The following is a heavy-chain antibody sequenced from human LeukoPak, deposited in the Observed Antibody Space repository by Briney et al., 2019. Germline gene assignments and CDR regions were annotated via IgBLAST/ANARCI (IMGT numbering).Heavy chain of an antibody. Sequence: GGSLTLSCAASGFTFSSYAMSCLRQAPGKGLEWVAAISGSGGSTYYADSVKGRFTISRDNSKNTLYLQMNSLRAEDTAVYYCATVTMVRGASHYYGMDVWGQGTTVTVSS. CDR1: GFTFSSYA. CDR3: ATVTMVRGASHYYGMDV. V-gene: IGHV3-23*01. CDR2: ISGSGGST. D-gene: IGHD3-10*01. J-gene: IGHJ6*02.